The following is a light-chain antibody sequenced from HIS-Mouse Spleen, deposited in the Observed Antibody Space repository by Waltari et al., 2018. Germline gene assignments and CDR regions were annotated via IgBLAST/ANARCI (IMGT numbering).Light chain of an antibody. J-gene: IGLJ3*02. V-gene: IGLV1-44*01. Sequence: QSVLTQPPSASGTPGQRVTISCSGSSSNIGSNTVNWYQQLPGTAPKRLIYSNKQGPSGVPDRFSGSKSGTSASLAISGLQSEDEADYYCAAWDDSLNGYWVFGGGTKLTVL. CDR2: SNK. CDR1: SSNIGSNT. CDR3: AAWDDSLNGYWV.